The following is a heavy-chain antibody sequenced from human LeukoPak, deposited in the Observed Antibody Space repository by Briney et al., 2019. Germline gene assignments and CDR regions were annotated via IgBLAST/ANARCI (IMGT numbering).Heavy chain of an antibody. V-gene: IGHV3-7*01. Sequence: GGSLRLTCAASGFTFSNYWMSWVRQAPGKGLEWVTNIKKDGSDKYYVDSVKGRFTISRDNAKKSLFLQMNSLRAEDTAVYYCTGGPGYWGQGTLVTVSS. J-gene: IGHJ4*02. CDR1: GFTFSNYW. CDR3: TGGPGY. CDR2: IKKDGSDK. D-gene: IGHD2-15*01.